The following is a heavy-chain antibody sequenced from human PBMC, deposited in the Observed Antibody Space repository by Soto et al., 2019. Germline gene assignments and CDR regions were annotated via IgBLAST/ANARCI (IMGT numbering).Heavy chain of an antibody. CDR2: ISGSGGST. D-gene: IGHD2-21*02. V-gene: IGHV3-23*01. Sequence: VGSLRLSCAASGFTFSSYAMSWVRQAPGKGLEWVSAISGSGGSTYYADSVKGRFTISRDNSKNTLYLQMNSLRAEDTAVYYCAGGAYCGGDCYSGFDYWGQGTLVTVSS. CDR3: AGGAYCGGDCYSGFDY. CDR1: GFTFSSYA. J-gene: IGHJ4*02.